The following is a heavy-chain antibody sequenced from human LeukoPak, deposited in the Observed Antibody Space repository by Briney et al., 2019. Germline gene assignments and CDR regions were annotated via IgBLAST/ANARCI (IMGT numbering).Heavy chain of an antibody. J-gene: IGHJ4*02. V-gene: IGHV4-4*07. D-gene: IGHD2-8*01. CDR2: IYSSGST. CDR1: GGSISRYF. Sequence: SETLSLTCTVSGGSISRYFWSWIRQPAGKGLEWIGRIYSSGSTNYSPSLKSRAIMSVDTSKNQFSLKLASVTAADTAVYYCARDLSNGLTYSPFDYWGQGTLVTVS. CDR3: ARDLSNGLTYSPFDY.